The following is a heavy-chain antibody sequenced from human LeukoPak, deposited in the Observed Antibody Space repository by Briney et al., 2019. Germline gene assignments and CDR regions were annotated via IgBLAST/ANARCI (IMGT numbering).Heavy chain of an antibody. D-gene: IGHD2-15*01. V-gene: IGHV3-53*01. Sequence: PGGSLRLSCVVSGFIVSSNYMSWVRQAPGKGLEWGSIIYSSGSTYYADSVKGRFTISRDNSKNTLHLQMNSLRAEDTAAYYCAKFAQRYCSGGSCHPFDYWGQGTLVTVSS. J-gene: IGHJ4*02. CDR1: GFIVSSNY. CDR3: AKFAQRYCSGGSCHPFDY. CDR2: IYSSGST.